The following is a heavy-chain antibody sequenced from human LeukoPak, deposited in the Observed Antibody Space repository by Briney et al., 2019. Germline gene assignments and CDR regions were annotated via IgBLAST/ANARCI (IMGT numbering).Heavy chain of an antibody. Sequence: SETLPLTCTVSGGSISSGPYYWGWIRQPPGKGLEWIGSMYYSGDTYYKPSLQSRVTISGDPSKNQFSLKLSSVTAADTAVYYCARLRATLTVVVTLFDSWGQGTLVTVSS. CDR1: GGSISSGPYY. D-gene: IGHD3-22*01. V-gene: IGHV4-39*01. CDR3: ARLRATLTVVVTLFDS. J-gene: IGHJ4*02. CDR2: MYYSGDT.